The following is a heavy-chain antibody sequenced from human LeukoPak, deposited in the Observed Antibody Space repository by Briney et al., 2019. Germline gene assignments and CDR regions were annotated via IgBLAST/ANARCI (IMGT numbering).Heavy chain of an antibody. D-gene: IGHD4-11*01. CDR1: GFSVSSTY. CDR3: ARCLHNDSGNYYFDY. J-gene: IGHJ4*02. Sequence: GGSLRLSCAASGFSVSSTYMSWVRQAPGKGLEWVSVIYTDGSTYYADSVTGRFTISRHNAKNSLSLQMNSLRAEDTAMYYCARCLHNDSGNYYFDYWGQGTLVTVSS. CDR2: IYTDGST. V-gene: IGHV3-53*01.